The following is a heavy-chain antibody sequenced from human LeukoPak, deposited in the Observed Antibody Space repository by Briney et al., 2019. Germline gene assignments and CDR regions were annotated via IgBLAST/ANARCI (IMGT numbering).Heavy chain of an antibody. CDR2: IYSSDST. V-gene: IGHV3-53*01. CDR3: ARDGYDFWSGYYPSQTYYFDY. J-gene: IGHJ4*02. Sequence: GGSLRLSCAASGFTVSSSYMSWVRQAPGKGLEWVSLIYSSDSTYYADSVKGRFTISRDNAKNSLYLQMNSLRAEDTAVYYCARDGYDFWSGYYPSQTYYFDYWGQGTLVTVSS. CDR1: GFTVSSSY. D-gene: IGHD3-3*01.